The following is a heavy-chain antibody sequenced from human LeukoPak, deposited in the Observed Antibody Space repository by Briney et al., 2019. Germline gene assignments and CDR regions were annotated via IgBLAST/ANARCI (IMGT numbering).Heavy chain of an antibody. CDR3: AKGTGQLLQDFDY. Sequence: GGSLRLSCAASGSTFSSYAMSWVRQAPGKGLEWVSAISGSGGSTYYADSVKGRFTVSRDNSKNTLYLQMNSLRAEDTAVYYCAKGTGQLLQDFDYWGQGTLVTVSS. D-gene: IGHD2-15*01. V-gene: IGHV3-23*01. J-gene: IGHJ4*02. CDR2: ISGSGGST. CDR1: GSTFSSYA.